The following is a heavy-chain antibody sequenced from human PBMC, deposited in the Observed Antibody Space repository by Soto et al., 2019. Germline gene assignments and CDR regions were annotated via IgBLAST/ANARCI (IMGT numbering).Heavy chain of an antibody. J-gene: IGHJ5*02. CDR3: AHRLVVVAATHWFDP. Sequence: QITLKESGPTLVKPTQTLTLTCTFSGFSLSTSGVGVGWIRQPPGKALEWLALIYWDDDKRYSPSLKNRLTITNYPSKNQVVLTMTNMHPVDTATYYCAHRLVVVAATHWFDPWGQGTLVTVSS. CDR1: GFSLSTSGVG. CDR2: IYWDDDK. V-gene: IGHV2-5*02. D-gene: IGHD2-15*01.